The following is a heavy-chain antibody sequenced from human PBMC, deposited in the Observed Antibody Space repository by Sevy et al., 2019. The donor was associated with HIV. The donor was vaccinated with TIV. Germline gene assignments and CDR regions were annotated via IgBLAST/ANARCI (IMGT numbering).Heavy chain of an antibody. Sequence: GGSLRLSCTASGFTFSNYGMHWVRQAPGKGLEWVAFIRYDGSNKNNADSVKGRFTISRDKSKNTLYLQMNSLRPEDTAVYYCAKEPVMVVDYYSMDVWGQGTTVTVSS. CDR2: IRYDGSNK. CDR1: GFTFSNYG. CDR3: AKEPVMVVDYYSMDV. J-gene: IGHJ6*02. D-gene: IGHD2-8*02. V-gene: IGHV3-30*02.